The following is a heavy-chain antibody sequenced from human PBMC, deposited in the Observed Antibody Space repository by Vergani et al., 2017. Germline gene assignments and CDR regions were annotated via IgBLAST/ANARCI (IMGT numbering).Heavy chain of an antibody. V-gene: IGHV3-53*04. J-gene: IGHJ4*02. D-gene: IGHD2-2*01. CDR3: ARICSSTSCYPDFDY. Sequence: EVQLVESGGGLVQPGGSLRLSCAASGFTVSSNYMSWVRQAPGKGLEWVSVIYSGGSTYYADSVKGRFTISRHNSKNTLYLQMNSLRAEDTAVYYCARICSSTSCYPDFDYWGQGTLVTVSS. CDR1: GFTVSSNY. CDR2: IYSGGST.